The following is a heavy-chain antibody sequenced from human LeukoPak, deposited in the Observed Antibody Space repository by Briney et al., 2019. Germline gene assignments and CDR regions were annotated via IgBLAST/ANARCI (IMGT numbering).Heavy chain of an antibody. CDR1: GGSISSSSYY. D-gene: IGHD2-15*01. CDR3: ARGPFVYGMDV. V-gene: IGHV4-39*07. CDR2: IYYSGST. Sequence: SETLSLTCTVSGGSISSSSYYWGWIRQPPGKGLEWIGSIYYSGSTYYNPSLKSRVTISVDTSKNQFSLKLSSVTAADTAVYYCARGPFVYGMDVWGQGTTVTVSS. J-gene: IGHJ6*02.